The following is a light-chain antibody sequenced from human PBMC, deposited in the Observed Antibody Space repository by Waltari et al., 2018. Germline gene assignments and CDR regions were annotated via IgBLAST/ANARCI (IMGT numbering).Light chain of an antibody. CDR3: QHYGDSTRT. CDR1: QSLSRSF. J-gene: IGKJ2*01. CDR2: GTS. V-gene: IGKV3-20*01. Sequence: EIVLTQSPGTLSLSPGERATLSCRASQSLSRSFLAWYQQRPGQAPRLLIHGTSTRATGIPDRFSGSGSATDFTLTINRLEPEDFAVYYCQHYGDSTRTFGQGTKLEIK.